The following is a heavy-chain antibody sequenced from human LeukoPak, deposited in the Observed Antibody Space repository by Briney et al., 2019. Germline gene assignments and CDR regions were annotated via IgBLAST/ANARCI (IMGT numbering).Heavy chain of an antibody. J-gene: IGHJ4*02. D-gene: IGHD3-10*01. V-gene: IGHV4-34*01. Sequence: SETLSLTCAVYGGSFSGYYWSWIRQPPGKGLEWIGEINHSGSTNYNPSLKSRVTISVDTSKNQFSLKLSSVTAADTAVYYSARGITMVRGVPSKYYFDYWGQGTLVTVSS. CDR3: ARGITMVRGVPSKYYFDY. CDR1: GGSFSGYY. CDR2: INHSGST.